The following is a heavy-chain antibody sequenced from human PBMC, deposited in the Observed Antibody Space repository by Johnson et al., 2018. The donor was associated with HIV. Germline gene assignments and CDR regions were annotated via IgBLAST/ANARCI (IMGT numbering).Heavy chain of an antibody. CDR2: INWNGGSS. J-gene: IGHJ3*02. Sequence: VQLVESGGGVQRPGGSLRLSCAASGFTFDDFGMGWVRQAPGKGLEWVSGINWNGGSSSYADSVKGRFTISRDNAKNSLYVQMNSLRAEDTAVYYCARAPSYDREFLDAFDIWGQGTMVTVSS. CDR3: ARAPSYDREFLDAFDI. D-gene: IGHD3-22*01. CDR1: GFTFDDFG. V-gene: IGHV3-20*04.